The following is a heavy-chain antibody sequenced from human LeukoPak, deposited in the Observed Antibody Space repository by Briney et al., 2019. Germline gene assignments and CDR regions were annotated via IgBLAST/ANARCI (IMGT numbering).Heavy chain of an antibody. D-gene: IGHD3-16*01. CDR2: IYHSGST. CDR3: ARVFVPLHGGGNFDY. J-gene: IGHJ4*02. V-gene: IGHV4-30-2*01. CDR1: GGSISSGGYY. Sequence: PSETLSLTCTVSGGSISSGGYYWSWIRQPPGKGLEWIGYIYHSGSTYYNPSLKSRVTISVDRSKNQFSLKLSSVTAADTAVYYCARVFVPLHGGGNFDYWGQGTLVTVSS.